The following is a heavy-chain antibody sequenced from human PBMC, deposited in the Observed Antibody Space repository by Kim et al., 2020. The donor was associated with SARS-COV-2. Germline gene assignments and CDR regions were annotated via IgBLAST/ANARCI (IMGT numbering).Heavy chain of an antibody. D-gene: IGHD6-13*01. Sequence: GRFTIARDNAKNSLYLKMNSLRAEDTAVYYCARDLWQQLVSRYYYYGMDVWGQGTTVTVSS. J-gene: IGHJ6*02. V-gene: IGHV3-11*06. CDR3: ARDLWQQLVSRYYYYGMDV.